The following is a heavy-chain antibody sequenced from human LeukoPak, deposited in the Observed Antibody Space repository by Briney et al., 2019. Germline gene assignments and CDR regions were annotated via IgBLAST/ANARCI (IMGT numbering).Heavy chain of an antibody. CDR1: GYTFTGYY. Sequence: ASVNLSCKASGYTFTGYYMHWVRQAPGQGLEWMGWINPNSGDTLYAQKFQGRVTMTRDTSDSTAYMELSSLRSDDTAVYYCARARTDIVVVPAAIGAPGGRLFVPWGQGTLVTVSS. D-gene: IGHD2-2*01. CDR2: INPNSGDT. CDR3: ARARTDIVVVPAAIGAPGGRLFVP. V-gene: IGHV1-2*02. J-gene: IGHJ5*02.